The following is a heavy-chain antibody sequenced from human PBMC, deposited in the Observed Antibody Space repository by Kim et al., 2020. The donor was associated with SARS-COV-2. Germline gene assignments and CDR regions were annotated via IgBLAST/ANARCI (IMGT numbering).Heavy chain of an antibody. D-gene: IGHD2-21*01. V-gene: IGHV4-4*07. CDR1: GGSISSYY. J-gene: IGHJ4*02. CDR3: ARDLLGETVAMHLY. Sequence: SETLSLTCTVSGGSISSYYWSWIRQPAGKGLEWIGRIYTSGSTNYNPSLKSRVTMSVDTSKNQFSLKLSSVTAADTAVYYCARDLLGETVAMHLYWGQGTLVTVSS. CDR2: IYTSGST.